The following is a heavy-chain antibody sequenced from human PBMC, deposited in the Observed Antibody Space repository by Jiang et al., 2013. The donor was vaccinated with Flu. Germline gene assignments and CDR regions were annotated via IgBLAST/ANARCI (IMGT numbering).Heavy chain of an antibody. V-gene: IGHV4-59*08. CDR1: GDSISSYY. D-gene: IGHD2/OR15-2a*01. J-gene: IGHJ4*02. CDR3: ARAYLYYFDY. Sequence: TLSLTCTASGDSISSYYWNWIRQPPGKGLEWIGYFYFSGSTNYNPSLKSRVTISVDTSKNQFSLKLSSVTAADTAVYYCARAYLYYFDYWGQGTLVTVSS. CDR2: FYFSGST.